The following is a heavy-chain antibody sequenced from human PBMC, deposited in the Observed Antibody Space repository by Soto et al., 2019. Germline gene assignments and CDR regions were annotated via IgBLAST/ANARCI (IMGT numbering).Heavy chain of an antibody. V-gene: IGHV1-8*01. CDR1: GYIFTSYD. J-gene: IGHJ3*02. CDR2: MNPNSGNT. CDR3: ATGSDSSGYTDAFDI. Sequence: ASVKVSCKASGYIFTSYDINWVRQATGQGLEWMGWMNPNSGNTGYAQKFQGRVTMTRNTSISTAYMELSSLRSEDTAVYYCATGSDSSGYTDAFDIWGQGTMVTVSS. D-gene: IGHD3-22*01.